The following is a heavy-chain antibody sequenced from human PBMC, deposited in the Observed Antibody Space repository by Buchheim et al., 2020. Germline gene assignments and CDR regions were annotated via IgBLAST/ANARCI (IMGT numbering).Heavy chain of an antibody. CDR1: GFTFSSYW. D-gene: IGHD3-10*01. Sequence: EVQLVESGGGLVQPGGSLRLSCAASGFTFSSYWMHWIRQAPGKGLVWVSRILPDGSVTTYADSVKGRFTISRDNAKNTLYLQMNSLRAEDTAVYYCVSGSYFPYHFDYWGQGTL. CDR2: ILPDGSVT. V-gene: IGHV3-74*03. CDR3: VSGSYFPYHFDY. J-gene: IGHJ4*02.